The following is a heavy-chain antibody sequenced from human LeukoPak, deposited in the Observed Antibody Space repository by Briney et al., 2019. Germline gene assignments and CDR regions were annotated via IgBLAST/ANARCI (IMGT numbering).Heavy chain of an antibody. Sequence: GGSLRLSCAASGFTFSSYWMSWVRQAPGKGLEWVANIKQDGSEKYYVDSVKGRFTISRDSAKNSLYLQMNSLRAEDTAVYYCARARYYYDSSGYYSDYWGQGTLVTVSS. J-gene: IGHJ4*02. CDR3: ARARYYYDSSGYYSDY. V-gene: IGHV3-7*01. D-gene: IGHD3-22*01. CDR2: IKQDGSEK. CDR1: GFTFSSYW.